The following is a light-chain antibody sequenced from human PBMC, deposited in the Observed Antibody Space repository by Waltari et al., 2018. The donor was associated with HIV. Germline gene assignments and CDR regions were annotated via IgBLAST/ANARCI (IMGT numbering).Light chain of an antibody. J-gene: IGKJ1*01. CDR2: GAS. Sequence: EVVLTQSPDTLSVSPGERATLSCRASQNIGSKLAWYQQKLGQSPSLLIYGASTRATCVPVRFSGSGSGTEFSLTISSLQSEDFAVYYWQQYSDWPLLTFGQGTKLDIK. V-gene: IGKV3-15*01. CDR3: QQYSDWPLLT. CDR1: QNIGSK.